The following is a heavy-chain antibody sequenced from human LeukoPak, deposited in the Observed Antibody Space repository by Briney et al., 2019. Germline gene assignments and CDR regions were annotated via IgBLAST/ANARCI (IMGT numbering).Heavy chain of an antibody. J-gene: IGHJ3*02. CDR3: AREGSGGHYYDSSGDAFDI. V-gene: IGHV3-21*01. Sequence: GGSLRLSCAASGFTFSSYSMNWARQAPGKGREWVSSISSSSSYIYYADSVKGRFTISRDNAKNSLYLQMNSLRAEDTAVYYCAREGSGGHYYDSSGDAFDIWGQGTMVTVSS. CDR2: ISSSSSYI. CDR1: GFTFSSYS. D-gene: IGHD3-22*01.